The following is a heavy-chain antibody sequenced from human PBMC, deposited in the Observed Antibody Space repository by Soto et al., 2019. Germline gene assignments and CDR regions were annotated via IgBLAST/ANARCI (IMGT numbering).Heavy chain of an antibody. CDR3: ARLGSAWMWYDY. D-gene: IGHD3-10*01. Sequence: LTCTVSGGSISSGDYYWSWIRQPPGKGLEWIGYIYYSGSTYYNPSLKSRVTISVDTSKNQFSLKLSSVTAADTAVYYCARLGSAWMWYDYWGQGTLVTVSS. V-gene: IGHV4-30-4*01. CDR2: IYYSGST. J-gene: IGHJ4*02. CDR1: GGSISSGDYY.